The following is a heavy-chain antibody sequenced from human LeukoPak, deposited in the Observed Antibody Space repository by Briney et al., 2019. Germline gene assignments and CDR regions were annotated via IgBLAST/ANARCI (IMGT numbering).Heavy chain of an antibody. CDR3: AKAVGYYDSSGYFDY. Sequence: PGRSLRLSCAASGFTFSSYGMHWVRQAPGKGLEWVAVIWYDGSNKYYADSVKGRFTISRDNPKNTLYLQMNSLRAEDTAVYYCAKAVGYYDSSGYFDYWGQGTLVTVSS. J-gene: IGHJ4*02. CDR1: GFTFSSYG. D-gene: IGHD3-22*01. V-gene: IGHV3-33*06. CDR2: IWYDGSNK.